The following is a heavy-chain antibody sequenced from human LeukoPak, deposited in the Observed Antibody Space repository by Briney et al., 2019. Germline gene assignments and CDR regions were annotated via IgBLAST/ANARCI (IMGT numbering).Heavy chain of an antibody. V-gene: IGHV3-33*06. CDR2: IWYDGSKT. D-gene: IGHD3-22*01. CDR3: AKSVYVVGMVDV. CDR1: GFTFSSYG. Sequence: GGSLRLSCAASGFTFSSYGMHWVRQAPGKGLEWVAVIWYDGSKTYYADSVKGRFTISRDNSKNTLYLQINSLRAEDTAVYYCAKSVYVVGMVDVWGQGTTVTVSS. J-gene: IGHJ6*02.